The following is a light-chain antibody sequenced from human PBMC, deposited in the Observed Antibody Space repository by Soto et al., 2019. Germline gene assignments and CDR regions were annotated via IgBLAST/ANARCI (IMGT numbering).Light chain of an antibody. J-gene: IGKJ2*01. CDR2: AAS. Sequence: DIQMTQSPSSVSASVGDRVTISCRASQGVTTWLAWYQQKPGRAPQLLIYAASTLQSGVTSSFSGSGPGTDFTLTISSLQPEDCATYDCQQATSCPRTFGHGTKVEIK. V-gene: IGKV1-12*01. CDR1: QGVTTW. CDR3: QQATSCPRT.